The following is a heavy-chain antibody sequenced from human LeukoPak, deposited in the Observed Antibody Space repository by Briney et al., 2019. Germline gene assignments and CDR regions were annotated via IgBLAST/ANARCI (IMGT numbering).Heavy chain of an antibody. CDR1: GFTFSSYA. V-gene: IGHV3-23*01. CDR3: AKTGYSSGWWGDFQH. J-gene: IGHJ1*01. Sequence: PGGSLRLSCAASGFTFSSYAMSWVRQAPGQGLEWLSAISGSGGSTYYADSVKGRFTISRDNSKNTLYLQMNSLRAEDTAVYYCAKTGYSSGWWGDFQHWGQGTLVTVSS. D-gene: IGHD6-19*01. CDR2: ISGSGGST.